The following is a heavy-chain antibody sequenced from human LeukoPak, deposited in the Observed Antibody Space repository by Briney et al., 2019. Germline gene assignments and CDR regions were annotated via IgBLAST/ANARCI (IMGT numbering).Heavy chain of an antibody. CDR1: GGSISSGGYY. Sequence: SETLSLTCSVSGGSISSGGYYWSWIRQHPGKGLEWIGYIYYSGSTYYNPSLKSRVTISVDTSKNQFSLKLSSVTAADTAVYYCARVYRSSGWYVFDYWGQGTLVTVSS. D-gene: IGHD6-19*01. V-gene: IGHV4-61*08. CDR2: IYYSGST. CDR3: ARVYRSSGWYVFDY. J-gene: IGHJ4*02.